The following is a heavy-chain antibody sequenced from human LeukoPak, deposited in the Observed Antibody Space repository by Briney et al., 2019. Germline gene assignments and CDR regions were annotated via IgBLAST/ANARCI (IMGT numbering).Heavy chain of an antibody. D-gene: IGHD6-6*01. CDR3: ARSNVQHWSTYSFDY. J-gene: IGHJ4*02. Sequence: GGSLRLSCAASGFTFSIYGMHWVRQAPGKGLEWVAFIRYDGSNKYYADSVKGRFTISRDNSKNTLYLQMNSLRAEDTAVYYCARSNVQHWSTYSFDYWGQGTLVTVSS. CDR2: IRYDGSNK. V-gene: IGHV3-30*02. CDR1: GFTFSIYG.